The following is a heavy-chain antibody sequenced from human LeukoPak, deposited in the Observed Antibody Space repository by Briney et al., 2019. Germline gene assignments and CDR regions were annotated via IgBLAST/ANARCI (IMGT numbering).Heavy chain of an antibody. CDR3: ATRDLYYYDSSGYYPFGY. Sequence: PGGSLRLSCAASGFTFSDYYMSWIRQAPGKWLEWVSYISSSGSTIYYADSVKGRFTISRDNAKNSLYLQMNSLRAEDTAVYYCATRDLYYYDSSGYYPFGYWGQGTLVTVSS. CDR2: ISSSGSTI. CDR1: GFTFSDYY. D-gene: IGHD3-22*01. J-gene: IGHJ4*02. V-gene: IGHV3-11*04.